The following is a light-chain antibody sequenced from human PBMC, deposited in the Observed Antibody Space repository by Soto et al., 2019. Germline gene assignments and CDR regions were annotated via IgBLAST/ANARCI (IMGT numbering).Light chain of an antibody. V-gene: IGLV2-14*01. CDR1: SSDVGAYDY. J-gene: IGLJ2*01. CDR2: NVS. Sequence: QSALTQPASVSGSPGQSITISCTGTSSDVGAYDYVSWYQQHPGKAPKLMIRNVSNRPSGVSNRFSGSKSGNTASLAVSGLQAEDEADYYCASFTSRTTLVFGGGTQLTVL. CDR3: ASFTSRTTLV.